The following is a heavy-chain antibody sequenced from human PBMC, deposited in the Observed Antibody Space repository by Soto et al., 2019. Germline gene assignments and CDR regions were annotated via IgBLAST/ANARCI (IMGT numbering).Heavy chain of an antibody. D-gene: IGHD3-3*01. J-gene: IGHJ6*02. CDR1: GFTFSSYR. V-gene: IGHV3-30*03. CDR2: ISNDGQSE. Sequence: GGSLRLACVGSGFTFSSYRFHWVRQRPGKGLEWVAVISNDGQSEYYRRSVKGRFSVSREWPGNTVYLQLNSLRPEDTAVYYCARGALNYDLWSGPINGGMDVWGQGTTVTVSS. CDR3: ARGALNYDLWSGPINGGMDV.